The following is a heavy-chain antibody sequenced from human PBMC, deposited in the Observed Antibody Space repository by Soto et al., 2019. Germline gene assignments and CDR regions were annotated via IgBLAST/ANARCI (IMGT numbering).Heavy chain of an antibody. CDR1: GGSFSGYY. V-gene: IGHV4-34*01. J-gene: IGHJ4*02. D-gene: IGHD2-8*02. CDR2: INHSGST. Sequence: SETLSLTCAVYGGSFSGYYWTWIRQPPGTGLEWIGEINHSGSTNYNPSLKSRVTISVDTSKNQFSLKLTSVTAADTAVYYCARDKITGLSDYWGQGTLVTSPQ. CDR3: ARDKITGLSDY.